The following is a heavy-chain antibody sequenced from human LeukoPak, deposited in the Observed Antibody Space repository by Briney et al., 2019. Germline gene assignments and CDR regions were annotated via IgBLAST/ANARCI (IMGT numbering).Heavy chain of an antibody. Sequence: PGGSLRLSCAASGFTFSSYAMSWVRQAPGKGLEWVSAISGSGGSTYYADSVKGRFTISRDNSKNTLYLQMNSLTVDDTSVYYCTRRTEVGSAYWGQGTLVTVSS. D-gene: IGHD1-26*01. CDR1: GFTFSSYA. CDR3: TRRTEVGSAY. J-gene: IGHJ4*02. V-gene: IGHV3-23*01. CDR2: ISGSGGST.